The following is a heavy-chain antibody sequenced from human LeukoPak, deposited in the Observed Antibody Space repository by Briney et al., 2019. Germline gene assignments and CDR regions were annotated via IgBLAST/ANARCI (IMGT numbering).Heavy chain of an antibody. V-gene: IGHV4-38-2*02. Sequence: PGGSLRLSCAASGFTFSDYYMSWIRQAPGKGLEWIASGDYSGGTYYNPSLESRVTISADMSKNQISLKLSFVTAADTAVYYCAREDGEEYSSGWYKRNYFDNWGQGTRVTVSS. D-gene: IGHD6-19*01. CDR3: AREDGEEYSSGWYKRNYFDN. CDR2: GDYSGGT. J-gene: IGHJ4*02. CDR1: GFTFSDYY.